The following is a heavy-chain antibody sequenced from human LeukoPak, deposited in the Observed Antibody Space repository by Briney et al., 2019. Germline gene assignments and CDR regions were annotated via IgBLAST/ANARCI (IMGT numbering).Heavy chain of an antibody. J-gene: IGHJ4*02. V-gene: IGHV4-59*01. CDR2: IYYSGST. Sequence: SETLSLTCTVSGGSISSYYWSWIRQPPGKGLEWIGYIYYSGSTNYNPSLKSRVTISVDTSKNQFSLKLSSVTAADTAVYYCARGRPPRILITMVRGSKTYFDYWGQGTLVTVSS. CDR3: ARGRPPRILITMVRGSKTYFDY. D-gene: IGHD3-10*01. CDR1: GGSISSYY.